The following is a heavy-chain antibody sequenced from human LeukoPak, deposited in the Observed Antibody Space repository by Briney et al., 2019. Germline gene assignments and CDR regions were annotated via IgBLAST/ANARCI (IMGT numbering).Heavy chain of an antibody. V-gene: IGHV3-21*01. CDR3: ACVQGGVILPDYFHQ. D-gene: IGHD3-16*02. J-gene: IGHJ1*01. Sequence: PGGSLRLSCAASGFTFSSYNMNWVRQAPGKGLEWVSSISCIFIYISYAHSLNLPFTPSRDTANNSLYLQIHSLRADDTAVYFCACVQGGVILPDYFHQRGQGTLGTVS. CDR2: ISCIFIYI. CDR1: GFTFSSYN.